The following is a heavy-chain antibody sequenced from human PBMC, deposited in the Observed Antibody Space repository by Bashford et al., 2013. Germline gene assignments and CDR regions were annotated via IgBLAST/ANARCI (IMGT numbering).Heavy chain of an antibody. D-gene: IGHD4-17*01. J-gene: IGHJ6*02. CDR1: GFTVSSNY. V-gene: IGHV3-66*01. CDR2: IYSGGST. CDR3: ASDDYGDYTFGYYYYGMDV. Sequence: GGSLRLSCAASGFTVSSNYMSWVRQAPGKGLEWVSVIYSGGSTYYADSVKGRFTISRDNSKNTLYLQMNSLRAEDTAVYYCASDDYGDYTFGYYYYGMDVWGQGTTVTVSS.